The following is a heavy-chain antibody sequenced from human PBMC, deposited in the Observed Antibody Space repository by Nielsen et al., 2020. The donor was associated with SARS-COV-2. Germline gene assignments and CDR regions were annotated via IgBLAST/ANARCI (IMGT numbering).Heavy chain of an antibody. J-gene: IGHJ4*02. D-gene: IGHD2-21*02. CDR3: AGGEYCGGDCYSDYFDY. Sequence: SVKVSCKASGDSSFTDGINWVRQAPGQGLEWMGRIIPILGIANYAQKFQGRVTITADKSTSTAYMELSSLRSEDTAVYYCAGGEYCGGDCYSDYFDYWGQGTLVTVSS. CDR2: IIPILGIA. V-gene: IGHV1-69*04. CDR1: GDSSFTDG.